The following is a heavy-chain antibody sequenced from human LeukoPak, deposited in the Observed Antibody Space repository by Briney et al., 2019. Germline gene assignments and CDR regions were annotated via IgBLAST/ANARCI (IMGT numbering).Heavy chain of an antibody. CDR1: GFTFSSYA. CDR3: ATSNFDY. Sequence: GGSLRLSCAASGFTFSSYAMHWVRQAPGKGLEWVAVISCDGSNKYYADSVKGRFTISRDNSKNTLYLQMNSLRAEDTAVYYCATSNFDYWGQGTLVTVSS. CDR2: ISCDGSNK. V-gene: IGHV3-30*04. J-gene: IGHJ4*02.